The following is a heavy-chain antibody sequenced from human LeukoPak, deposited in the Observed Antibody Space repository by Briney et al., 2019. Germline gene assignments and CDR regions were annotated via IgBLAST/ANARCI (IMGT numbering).Heavy chain of an antibody. CDR1: GGSISSYY. J-gene: IGHJ5*02. D-gene: IGHD2-2*01. CDR3: ARSDYQLLFSWFDP. V-gene: IGHV4-59*01. Sequence: PSETLSLTCTGSGGSISSYYWSWIRQPPGKGLEWMGYIYYSGSTNYNPSLKSRVTISVDTSKNQFSLKLISVTAADTAVYYCARSDYQLLFSWFDPWGQGTLVTLST. CDR2: IYYSGST.